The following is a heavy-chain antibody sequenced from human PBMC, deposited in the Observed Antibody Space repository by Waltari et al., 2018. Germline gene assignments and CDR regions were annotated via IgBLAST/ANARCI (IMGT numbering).Heavy chain of an antibody. CDR3: AKVKWELLGGVDY. J-gene: IGHJ4*02. CDR1: GFTFSSYA. V-gene: IGHV3-23*04. CDR2: IRGSGGST. D-gene: IGHD1-26*01. Sequence: EVQLVESGGGLVQPGGSLRLSCAASGFTFSSYAMSWVRQAPGKGVEWGVAIRGSGGSTYYADSVKGRFTISRDNSKNTLYLQMNSLRAEDTAVYYCAKVKWELLGGVDYWGQGTLVTVSS.